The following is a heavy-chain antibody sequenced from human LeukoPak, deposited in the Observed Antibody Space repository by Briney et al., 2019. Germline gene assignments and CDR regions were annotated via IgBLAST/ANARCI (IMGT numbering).Heavy chain of an antibody. V-gene: IGHV1-8*01. D-gene: IGHD3-3*01. CDR1: GYTFTSYD. J-gene: IGHJ6*02. Sequence: ASVKVSCKASGYTFTSYDINWVRQATGQGLEWMGWMNPNSGNTGYAQKFQGRVTMTRNTSISTAYMELSSLRSEDTAVYYRARGGILGGDFWSGYYSYYYYGMDVWGQGTTVTVSS. CDR2: MNPNSGNT. CDR3: ARGGILGGDFWSGYYSYYYYGMDV.